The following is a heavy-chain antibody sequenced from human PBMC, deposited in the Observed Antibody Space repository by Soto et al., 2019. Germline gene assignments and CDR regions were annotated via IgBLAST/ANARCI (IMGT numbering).Heavy chain of an antibody. CDR1: GGSFNGYY. J-gene: IGHJ4*02. Sequence: SETLFLTCAVYGGSFNGYYWSWIRQPPGKGLEWIGEINHSGSTNYNPSLKSRVTISVDTSKNQFSLKLSSVTAADTAVYYCARDYRTEEEYFFDYWGQGTLVTVSS. CDR2: INHSGST. CDR3: ARDYRTEEEYFFDY. D-gene: IGHD1-26*01. V-gene: IGHV4-34*01.